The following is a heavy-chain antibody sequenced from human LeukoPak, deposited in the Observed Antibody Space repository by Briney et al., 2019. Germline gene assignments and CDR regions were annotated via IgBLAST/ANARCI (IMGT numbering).Heavy chain of an antibody. Sequence: GGSLRLSCAASGFTFSSYGMHWVRQAPGKGLEWVAVIWYDGSNKYYADSVKGRFTISRDNSKNTAYLQMNSLKTEDTAVYYCTRLGSSSEGGQGTLVTVSS. V-gene: IGHV3-33*01. CDR1: GFTFSSYG. CDR2: IWYDGSNK. CDR3: TRLGSSSE. D-gene: IGHD6-6*01. J-gene: IGHJ4*02.